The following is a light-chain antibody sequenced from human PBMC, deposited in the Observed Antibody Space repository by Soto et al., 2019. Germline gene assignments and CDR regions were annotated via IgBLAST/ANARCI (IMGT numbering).Light chain of an antibody. J-gene: IGLJ3*02. V-gene: IGLV1-44*01. Sequence: QAVVTQPPSASGTPGQRVTISCSGSSSNIGSNTVNWYQQLPGTAPKLLIYSNNQRPSGVPDRFSGSKSGTSASLAISGLQSEDEADYYCAAWDDSLNGRVFGGGTQLPS. CDR3: AAWDDSLNGRV. CDR1: SSNIGSNT. CDR2: SNN.